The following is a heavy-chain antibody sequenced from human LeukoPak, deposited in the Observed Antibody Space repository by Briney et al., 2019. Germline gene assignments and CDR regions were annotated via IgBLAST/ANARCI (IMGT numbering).Heavy chain of an antibody. J-gene: IGHJ5*02. Sequence: SVKVSCKASGGTFSSYAISWVRQAPGQGLEWMGRIIPILGIANYAQKFQGRVTITADKSTSTAYMELSSLRSEDTAVYYCARDSGYGDNWFDPWGQGALVTVSS. CDR1: GGTFSSYA. CDR3: ARDSGYGDNWFDP. D-gene: IGHD3-10*01. CDR2: IIPILGIA. V-gene: IGHV1-69*04.